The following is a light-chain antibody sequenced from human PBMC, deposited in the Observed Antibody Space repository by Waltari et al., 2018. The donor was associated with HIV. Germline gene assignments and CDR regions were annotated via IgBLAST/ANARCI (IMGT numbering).Light chain of an antibody. CDR1: SSDVGGYKS. J-gene: IGLJ2*01. V-gene: IGLV2-11*01. Sequence: QSALTQPRSVSGSPGQSVTISCTGTSSDVGGYKSVSWYQQHPGKAPKLMIYDVTKRPSGVPDRFSGSKSGNTASLTISGLQTEDEADYYCCSYAGSSVFGGGTKLTVL. CDR2: DVT. CDR3: CSYAGSSV.